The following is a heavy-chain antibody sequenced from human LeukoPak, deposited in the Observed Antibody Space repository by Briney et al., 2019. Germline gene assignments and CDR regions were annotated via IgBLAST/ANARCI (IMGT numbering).Heavy chain of an antibody. CDR1: GFTFSTYS. Sequence: GGSLRLSCAASGFTFSTYSMNWVRQAPGKGLEWVSSITSTSSYIFYAGSVKGRFTISRDNARNSLYLQVNSLRAEDTAVYYCARDYYGSGSYSWFDPWGQGTLVTVSS. CDR2: ITSTSSYI. CDR3: ARDYYGSGSYSWFDP. V-gene: IGHV3-21*01. J-gene: IGHJ5*02. D-gene: IGHD3-10*01.